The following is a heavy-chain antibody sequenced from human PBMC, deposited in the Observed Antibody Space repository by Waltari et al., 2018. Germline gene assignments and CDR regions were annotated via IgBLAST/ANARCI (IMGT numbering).Heavy chain of an antibody. Sequence: ELQLVDSGGGLIHPGGSLRLSCAASGFRVSYNYMSWVRQAPGRGLEWVSVSFAGGTTYYSDAVKGRFTMSRDDSRNTLYLQMNSLAADDTAVYYCARAGLGSPLEWQRLFDSWGQGTLVTVSS. CDR1: GFRVSYNY. V-gene: IGHV3-53*01. J-gene: IGHJ4*02. CDR2: SFAGGTT. D-gene: IGHD3-3*01. CDR3: ARAGLGSPLEWQRLFDS.